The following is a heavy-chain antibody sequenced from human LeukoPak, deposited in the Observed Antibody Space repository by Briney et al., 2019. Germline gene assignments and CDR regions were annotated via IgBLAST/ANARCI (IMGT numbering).Heavy chain of an antibody. V-gene: IGHV1-8*01. Sequence: ASVKVSCKASGYTFTSYDINWVRQATGQGLEWMGWMNPSSGNTGYAQKFQGRVTMTRNTSISTAYMELSSLRSEDTAVYYCARFGSGYYYGRYYYYGMDVWGQGTTVTVSS. CDR2: MNPSSGNT. CDR3: ARFGSGYYYGRYYYYGMDV. D-gene: IGHD3-22*01. J-gene: IGHJ6*02. CDR1: GYTFTSYD.